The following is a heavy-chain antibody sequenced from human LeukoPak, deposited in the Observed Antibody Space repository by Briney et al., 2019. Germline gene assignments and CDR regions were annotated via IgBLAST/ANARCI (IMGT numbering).Heavy chain of an antibody. CDR1: GFTFSSYA. CDR2: ISSNGGST. V-gene: IGHV3-64*01. CDR3: ARAPRGVVMGGNAFDI. J-gene: IGHJ3*02. Sequence: PGGSLRLSCAASGFTFSSYAMHSVRQAPGKGLEYVSAISSNGGSTYYANSVKGRFTISRDNSKNTLYLQMGSLRAEYMAVYYCARAPRGVVMGGNAFDIWGQGTMVTVSS. D-gene: IGHD4-23*01.